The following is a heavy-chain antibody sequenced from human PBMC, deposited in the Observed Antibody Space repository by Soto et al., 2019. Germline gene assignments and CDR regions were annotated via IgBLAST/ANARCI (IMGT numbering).Heavy chain of an antibody. CDR2: IYYRGST. J-gene: IGHJ6*02. V-gene: IGHV4-30-4*01. CDR3: AREQGDYGDYASSAYGMDV. CDR1: GGPSSSGGYY. Sequence: SETLSLTCTVFGGPSSSGGYYWSWIRQPPGKGLEWIGYIYYRGSTYNNPSLKSRVTISVDTSKNQFSLKLSSVTAADTAVYYCAREQGDYGDYASSAYGMDVWGQGTTVTVSS. D-gene: IGHD4-17*01.